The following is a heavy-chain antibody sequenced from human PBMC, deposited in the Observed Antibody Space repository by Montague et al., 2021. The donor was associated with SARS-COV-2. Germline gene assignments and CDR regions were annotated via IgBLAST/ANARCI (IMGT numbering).Heavy chain of an antibody. CDR2: YYIGST. J-gene: IGHJ5*02. D-gene: IGHD1-26*01. CDR1: GASINSRY. Sequence: SETLSLTCTVSGASINSRYWSWIRQPPGKGLEWIGYYYIGSTKYNPSLKSRFTISVDPSKNQFSVKVPSVTAAATAVYYCARQGGSNYGWFDPWGQGTLVTASS. CDR3: ARQGGSNYGWFDP. V-gene: IGHV4-59*08.